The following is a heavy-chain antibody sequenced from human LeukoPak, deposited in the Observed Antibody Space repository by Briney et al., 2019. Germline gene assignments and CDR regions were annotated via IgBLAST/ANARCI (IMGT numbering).Heavy chain of an antibody. J-gene: IGHJ4*02. CDR3: ARVTGYMTEDYFDY. V-gene: IGHV4-59*01. Sequence: PSQTLSLTCTVSGGSINSYYWSWIRQPPGKGLEWIGYIYYSGSTNYNPSLKSRVTISVDTSKNQFSLRLSSVTAADTAVYYCARVTGYMTEDYFDYWGQGTLITVSS. D-gene: IGHD6-13*01. CDR1: GGSINSYY. CDR2: IYYSGST.